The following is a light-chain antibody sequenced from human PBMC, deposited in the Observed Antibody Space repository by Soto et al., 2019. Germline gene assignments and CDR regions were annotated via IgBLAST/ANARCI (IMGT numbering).Light chain of an antibody. CDR1: QSLLHSNGYTH. V-gene: IGKV2-28*01. CDR3: MQPLQTPFT. CDR2: LGS. J-gene: IGKJ3*01. Sequence: DIVMTQSPLSLSVTPGEPASISCRSSQSLLHSNGYTHLDWYLQKPGQSPQLLIYLGSNRASGVPDRFSGSGSGTDFTLKISRVEAEDVGVYYRMQPLQTPFTFGPGTKVDIK.